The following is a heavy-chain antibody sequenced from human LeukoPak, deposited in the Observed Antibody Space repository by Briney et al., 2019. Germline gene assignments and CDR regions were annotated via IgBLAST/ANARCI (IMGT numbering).Heavy chain of an antibody. CDR1: GFTVSSNY. Sequence: GGSLRLSCAASGFTVSSNYMSWVRQAPGKGLEWVSVIYSGGSTFFADSVKGRFTISRDNAKNSLYLQMNSLRADDTAVYYCARSGQDGLGYWYFGLWGRGTLVTVSS. CDR3: ARSGQDGLGYWYFGL. CDR2: IYSGGST. V-gene: IGHV3-53*01. D-gene: IGHD6-19*01. J-gene: IGHJ2*01.